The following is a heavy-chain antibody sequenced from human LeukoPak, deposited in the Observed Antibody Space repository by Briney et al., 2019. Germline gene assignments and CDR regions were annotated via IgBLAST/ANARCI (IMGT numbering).Heavy chain of an antibody. D-gene: IGHD1/OR15-1a*01. CDR2: TSYDGRIN. CDR1: GFTFSTYA. CDR3: ARALNSARHNFDF. J-gene: IGHJ4*02. V-gene: IGHV3-30*04. Sequence: PGRSLRLSCAASGFTFSTYAMHWVRQAPGKGLEWVAVTSYDGRINYYTDSVKGRFTISRDNSKNTLYLQMNSLRAEDTAVYHCARALNSARHNFDFWGQGTLVTVSS.